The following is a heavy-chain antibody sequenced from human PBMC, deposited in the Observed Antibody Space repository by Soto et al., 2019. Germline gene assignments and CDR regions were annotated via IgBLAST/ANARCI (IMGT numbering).Heavy chain of an antibody. D-gene: IGHD1-1*01. CDR3: ARVGGGTGPPRGYFDY. CDR1: GYTLTSYY. V-gene: IGHV1-46*01. Sequence: ASVKVSCKASGYTLTSYYMHWVRQAPGQGLEWMGIINPSGGSTSYAQKFQGRVTMTRDTSTSTVYMELSSLRSEDTAVYYCARVGGGTGPPRGYFDYWGQETLVTVS. J-gene: IGHJ4*02. CDR2: INPSGGST.